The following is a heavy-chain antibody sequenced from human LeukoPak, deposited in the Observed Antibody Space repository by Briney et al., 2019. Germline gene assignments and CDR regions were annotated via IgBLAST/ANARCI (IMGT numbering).Heavy chain of an antibody. CDR1: GFTFSSYG. CDR2: ISYDGSNK. V-gene: IGHV3-30*18. CDR3: AKDHDYYASGPI. D-gene: IGHD3-10*01. Sequence: GGSLRLSCAASGFTFSSYGMHWVRQAPGKGLEWVAVISYDGSNKYYADSVKGRFTISRDNSKNTLYLQMNSLRGEDTAVYYCAKDHDYYASGPIWGQGTMVTVSS. J-gene: IGHJ3*02.